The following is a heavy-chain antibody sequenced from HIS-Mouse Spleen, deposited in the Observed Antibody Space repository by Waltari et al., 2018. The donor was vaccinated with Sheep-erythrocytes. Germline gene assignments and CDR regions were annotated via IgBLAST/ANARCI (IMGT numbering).Heavy chain of an antibody. D-gene: IGHD7-27*01. J-gene: IGHJ4*02. CDR2: IYYRGST. V-gene: IGHV4-30-4*01. CDR1: GGSISSGDYY. CDR3: ARALANWGSSFDY. Sequence: QVQLQESGPGLVKPSQTLSLTCTVSGGSISSGDYYWSWIRQPPGKGLEWVGYIYYRGSTYYNPSLKSRVTISVDKSKNQFSLKLSSVTAADTAVYYCARALANWGSSFDYWGQGTLVTVSS.